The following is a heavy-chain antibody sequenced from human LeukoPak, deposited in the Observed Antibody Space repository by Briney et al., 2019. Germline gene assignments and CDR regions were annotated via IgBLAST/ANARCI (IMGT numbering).Heavy chain of an antibody. CDR1: GFTFSSYS. CDR3: ARDPPNYYGSGSSGSFDY. Sequence: GGSLRLSCAASGFTFSSYSMNWVRQAPGKGLEWVSSISSSSSYIYYADSVKGRFTISRDNAKNSLYLQMNSLRAEDTAVYYCARDPPNYYGSGSSGSFDYWGQGTLVTVSS. CDR2: ISSSSSYI. J-gene: IGHJ4*02. D-gene: IGHD3-10*01. V-gene: IGHV3-21*01.